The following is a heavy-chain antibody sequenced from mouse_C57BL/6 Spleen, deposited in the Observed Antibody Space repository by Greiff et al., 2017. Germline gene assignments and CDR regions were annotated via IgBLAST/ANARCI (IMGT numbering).Heavy chain of an antibody. CDR3: ACSNYYGSSYDYFDY. CDR1: GYSITSGYY. Sequence: EVQLQQSGPGLVKPSQSLSLTCSVTGYSITSGYYWNWIRQFPGNKLEWMGYISYDGSNNYNPSLKNRISITRDTSKNQFFLKLNSVTTEDTATYYCACSNYYGSSYDYFDYWGQGTTLTVSS. CDR2: ISYDGSN. D-gene: IGHD1-1*01. V-gene: IGHV3-6*01. J-gene: IGHJ2*01.